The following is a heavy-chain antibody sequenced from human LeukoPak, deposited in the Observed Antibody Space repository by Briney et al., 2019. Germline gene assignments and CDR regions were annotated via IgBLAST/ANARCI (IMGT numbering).Heavy chain of an antibody. CDR1: GFTFSSYS. V-gene: IGHV3-48*01. CDR2: ISTGSSNI. J-gene: IGHJ4*02. D-gene: IGHD3-22*01. CDR3: AKARIPSGNGYYSD. Sequence: GGSLRLSCAASGFTFSSYSMNWVRQAPGEGLEWVSYISTGSSNIYYADSVKGRFTISRDNSKNTLYLQMNSLRAEDTAVYYCAKARIPSGNGYYSDWGQGTLVTVSS.